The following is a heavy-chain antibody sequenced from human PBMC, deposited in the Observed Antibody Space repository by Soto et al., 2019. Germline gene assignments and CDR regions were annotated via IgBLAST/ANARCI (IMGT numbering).Heavy chain of an antibody. CDR3: ARGFALCAY. J-gene: IGHJ4*02. CDR2: IKHDESER. D-gene: IGHD3-10*01. V-gene: IGHV3-7*01. Sequence: EVQLVESGGGLVQPGGSLRVSCAASGFTFSSYWMSWVRQTPGKGLEWVANIKHDESERLFVDSADGRFTISRDNAKNSLYLQMTGLRAEDTAEAYCARGFALCAYGGRGTLVAVCS. CDR1: GFTFSSYW.